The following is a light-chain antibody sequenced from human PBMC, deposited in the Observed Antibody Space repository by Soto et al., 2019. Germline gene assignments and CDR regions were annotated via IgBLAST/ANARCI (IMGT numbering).Light chain of an antibody. CDR3: QQAYSFPFT. CDR1: QGISTW. Sequence: DIQMTQSPSFVSASVGDRVTITCRASQGISTWLTWYQQKPGKAPKLLIFAASSLQSGLPSRFSGSRSGTDFILTINSLQPEDFATYYCQQAYSFPFTFGQGTRLEIK. J-gene: IGKJ5*01. CDR2: AAS. V-gene: IGKV1-12*01.